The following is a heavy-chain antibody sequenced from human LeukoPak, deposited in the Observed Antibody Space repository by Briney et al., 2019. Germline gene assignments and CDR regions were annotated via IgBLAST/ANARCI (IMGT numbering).Heavy chain of an antibody. Sequence: PGGSLRLSCAASGFSFKDTGMHWVRQAPGKSPEWLTIIWYDGSTKYYAAYVKGRFTISRENAKNSLYLQMNSLRAGDTAVYYCARGASGGWLQCPDYWGQGTLVTVSS. CDR1: GFSFKDTG. CDR2: IWYDGSTK. D-gene: IGHD5-24*01. J-gene: IGHJ4*02. V-gene: IGHV3-33*01. CDR3: ARGASGGWLQCPDY.